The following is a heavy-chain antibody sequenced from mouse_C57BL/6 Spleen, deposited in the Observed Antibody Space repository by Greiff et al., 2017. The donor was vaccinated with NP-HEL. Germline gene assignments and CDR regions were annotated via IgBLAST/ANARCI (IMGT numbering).Heavy chain of an antibody. V-gene: IGHV1-31*01. J-gene: IGHJ1*03. Sequence: VQLKEFGPELVKPGASVKISCKASGYSFTGYYMHWVKQSHGNILDWIGYIYPYNGVSSYNQKFKGKATLTVDKSSSTAYMELRSLTSEDSAVYYCARYYRSSLHWYFEVWGTGTTVTVSS. CDR2: IYPYNGVS. CDR1: GYSFTGYY. D-gene: IGHD1-1*01. CDR3: ARYYRSSLHWYFEV.